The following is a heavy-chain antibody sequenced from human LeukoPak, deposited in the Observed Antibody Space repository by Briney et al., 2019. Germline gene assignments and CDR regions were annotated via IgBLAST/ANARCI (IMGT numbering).Heavy chain of an antibody. CDR3: ARRVDSYWFFDY. D-gene: IGHD1-26*01. CDR1: GYSVTNYW. CDR2: IYPGDSDT. V-gene: IGHV5-51*01. Sequence: GESLKISCKGSGYSVTNYWIGWVRQMPGKGLGWMGIIYPGDSDTRYIPSFQGQVTISADKSINTAYLQWSSLKASDTAMYYCARRVDSYWFFDYWGQGTLVTVSS. J-gene: IGHJ4*02.